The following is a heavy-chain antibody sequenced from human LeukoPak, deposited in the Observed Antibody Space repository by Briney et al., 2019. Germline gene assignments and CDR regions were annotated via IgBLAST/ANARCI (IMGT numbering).Heavy chain of an antibody. Sequence: SETLSLTCAVYGGSFSGYYWSWIRQPPGKGLEWIGEINHSGSTNYNPSLKSRVTISVDTSKNQFSLKVSSVAAVDTAVFYCARKEVAAPYYFDYWGQGTLVTVSS. CDR2: INHSGST. J-gene: IGHJ4*02. V-gene: IGHV4-34*01. CDR3: ARKEVAAPYYFDY. D-gene: IGHD1-26*01. CDR1: GGSFSGYY.